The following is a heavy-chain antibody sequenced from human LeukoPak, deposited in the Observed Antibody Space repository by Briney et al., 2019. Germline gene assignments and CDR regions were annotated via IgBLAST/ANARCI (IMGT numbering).Heavy chain of an antibody. Sequence: GASVKVSCKASGYVYTSHWTHWVRQAPGQGLEWMGVISPSGTTTVYAQKFQGRVTMTRDTSTSTDYLELRSLGSEDTATYYCARDHSRTEGGTSFWWFDPWGQGTLVIVSS. J-gene: IGHJ5*02. D-gene: IGHD3-3*01. V-gene: IGHV1-46*01. CDR3: ARDHSRTEGGTSFWWFDP. CDR1: GYVYTSHW. CDR2: ISPSGTTT.